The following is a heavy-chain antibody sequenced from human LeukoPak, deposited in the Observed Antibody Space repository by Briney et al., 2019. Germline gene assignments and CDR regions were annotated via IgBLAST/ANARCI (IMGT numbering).Heavy chain of an antibody. CDR2: IRYDGSNK. CDR1: GFTFSSYG. D-gene: IGHD3-9*01. CDR3: AKDPGDYDILTGSDY. Sequence: GGSLRLSCAASGFTFSSYGMHWVRQAPGKGLEWGAFIRYDGSNKYYAESVKGRFTISRDNSKNTPYLQMNSLRAEDTAVYYCAKDPGDYDILTGSDYWGQGTLVTVSS. V-gene: IGHV3-30*02. J-gene: IGHJ4*02.